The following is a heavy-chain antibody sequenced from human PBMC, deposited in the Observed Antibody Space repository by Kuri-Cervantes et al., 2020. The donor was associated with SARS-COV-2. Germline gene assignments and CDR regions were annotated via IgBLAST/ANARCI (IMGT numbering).Heavy chain of an antibody. J-gene: IGHJ2*01. CDR1: GFTFSSYA. CDR2: ISGSGGST. V-gene: IGHV3-23*01. D-gene: IGHD1-7*01. CDR3: AAGITGTGDWYFDL. Sequence: GESLKISCAASGFTFSSYAMSWVCQAPGKGLEWVSAISGSGGSTYYADSVKGRFTISRDNAKNSPYLQMNSLRAEDTAVYYCAAGITGTGDWYFDLWGCGTLVTVSS.